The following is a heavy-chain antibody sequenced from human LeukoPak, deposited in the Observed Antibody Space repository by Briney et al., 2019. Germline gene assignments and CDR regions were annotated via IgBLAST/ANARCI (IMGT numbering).Heavy chain of an antibody. J-gene: IGHJ3*02. CDR2: IYDSAST. V-gene: IGHV4-59*08. Sequence: SETESLTCTISGGSISSYYWSCIRQPPGKGLEWFGYIYDSASTNYNPPLKSRGTISVDTSKNQFSLKLSSVTAADTAVYYCARLTKREDDYVWGSYRPDAFDIWGPGTMVTVSS. D-gene: IGHD3-16*02. CDR3: ARLTKREDDYVWGSYRPDAFDI. CDR1: GGSISSYY.